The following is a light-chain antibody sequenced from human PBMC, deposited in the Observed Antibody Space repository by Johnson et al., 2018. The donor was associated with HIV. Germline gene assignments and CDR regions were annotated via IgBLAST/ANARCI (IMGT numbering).Light chain of an antibody. V-gene: IGLV1-51*01. Sequence: QSVLTQPPSVSAAPGQKVTISCSGSSSNIGNNYVSWYQQLPGTAPKLLIYDNNKRPSGIPDRFSGSKYGTSATLDITGLQTGDEADYYCGTWDTSLSASYVFGTGTKVTVL. CDR1: SSNIGNNY. CDR3: GTWDTSLSASYV. CDR2: DNN. J-gene: IGLJ1*01.